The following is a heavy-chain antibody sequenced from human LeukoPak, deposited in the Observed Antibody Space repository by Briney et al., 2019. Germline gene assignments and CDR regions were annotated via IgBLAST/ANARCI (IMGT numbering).Heavy chain of an antibody. V-gene: IGHV4-59*01. D-gene: IGHD4-17*01. Sequence: ETLSLTCRASGASITSYYWSWIRQPPGKGLEWIRYIYYSGSTNHNPSLKSRVTMSVDTSTNQVSLKLSSVTAADTAIYFCARGDTVTTFDFWGQGTLVTVSS. CDR3: ARGDTVTTFDF. CDR2: IYYSGST. CDR1: GASITSYY. J-gene: IGHJ4*02.